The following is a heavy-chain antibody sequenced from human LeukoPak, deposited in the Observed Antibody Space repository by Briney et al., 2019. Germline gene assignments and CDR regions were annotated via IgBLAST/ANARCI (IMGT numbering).Heavy chain of an antibody. CDR3: AKDIKRGYYYYGMDV. D-gene: IGHD3-10*01. V-gene: IGHV3-9*01. J-gene: IGHJ6*02. CDR1: GFTFDDYA. Sequence: PGRSLRLSCAASGFTFDDYAMHWVRQAPGKGLEWVSGISWNGGSIGYADSVKGRFTISRDNAKNSLYLQMNSLRAEDTALYYCAKDIKRGYYYYGMDVWGQGTTVTVSS. CDR2: ISWNGGSI.